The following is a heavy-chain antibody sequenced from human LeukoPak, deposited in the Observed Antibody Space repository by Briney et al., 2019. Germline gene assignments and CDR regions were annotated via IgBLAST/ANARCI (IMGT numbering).Heavy chain of an antibody. D-gene: IGHD4-23*01. J-gene: IGHJ4*02. Sequence: ASVKVSCKASGGTFSTYAISWVRQAPGQGLEWVGIIKPSSGTTSYAQKFQGRVTVTRDTSTSTVYMELSSLRSEDTAVYYCARDDYDVNSRFDYWGQGTLVTVSP. CDR3: ARDDYDVNSRFDY. V-gene: IGHV1-46*01. CDR2: IKPSSGTT. CDR1: GGTFSTYA.